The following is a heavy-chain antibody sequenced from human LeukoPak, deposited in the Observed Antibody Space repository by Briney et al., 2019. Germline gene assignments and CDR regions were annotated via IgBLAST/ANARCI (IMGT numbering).Heavy chain of an antibody. J-gene: IGHJ6*02. Sequence: GGSLRLSCAASGFTFSDHYMSWIRQAPGKGLEWVSYTYNSDSTTYYADSVKGRFTMSRDSARNSGYLQMSSLRPEDTAVYYCARGHYGLDVWGQGTTVTVSS. V-gene: IGHV3-11*01. CDR2: TYNSDSTT. CDR1: GFTFSDHY. CDR3: ARGHYGLDV.